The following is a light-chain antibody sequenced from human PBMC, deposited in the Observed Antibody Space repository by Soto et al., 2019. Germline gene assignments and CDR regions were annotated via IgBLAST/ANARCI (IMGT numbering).Light chain of an antibody. CDR3: SSYSNKNTLVV. J-gene: IGLJ3*02. CDR2: EVN. Sequence: QSVLTQPACVSGSPGQSITISCIGTSSDVGGYNFVSWYQQHPGKAPTLMIYEVNNRPSWISNRFSGSKSRNTASLTISGLQAEDEADYYCSSYSNKNTLVVFGGGTKLTVL. CDR1: SSDVGGYNF. V-gene: IGLV2-14*01.